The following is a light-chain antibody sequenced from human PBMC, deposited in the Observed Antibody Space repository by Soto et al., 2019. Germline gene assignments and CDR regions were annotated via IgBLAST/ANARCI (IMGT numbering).Light chain of an antibody. J-gene: IGLJ2*01. CDR1: RSVVGGYNY. CDR2: DVS. Sequence: QSALTQPASVSGSPGQSITISCTGTRSVVGGYNYVSWYQQHPGKAPKLMIYDVSNRPSGVSNRFSGSKSGNTASLTISGLQAEDEADYYCSSYTSSGTLVVFGGGTKLTVL. V-gene: IGLV2-14*01. CDR3: SSYTSSGTLVV.